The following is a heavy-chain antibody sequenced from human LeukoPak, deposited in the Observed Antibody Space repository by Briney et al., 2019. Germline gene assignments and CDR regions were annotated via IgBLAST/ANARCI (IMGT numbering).Heavy chain of an antibody. CDR3: VTWNDGGGNS. CDR1: GFTFSHSA. J-gene: IGHJ4*02. Sequence: GGSLRLSCSASGFTFSHSAMHWVRQAPGKGLEHVSAVSSNGDNTYYADSVQGRFTISRDNSKNTVYLQMRTLRPEDTAVYYCVTWNDGGGNSWGQGTQVTISS. D-gene: IGHD1-1*01. CDR2: VSSNGDNT. V-gene: IGHV3-64D*09.